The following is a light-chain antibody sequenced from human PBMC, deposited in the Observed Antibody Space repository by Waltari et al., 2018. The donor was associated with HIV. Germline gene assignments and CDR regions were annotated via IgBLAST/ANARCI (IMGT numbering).Light chain of an antibody. CDR2: KAS. V-gene: IGKV1-5*03. Sequence: DIQMTQSPSTLSASVGDRVTITGRASQSISTWLAWYQQKPGKAPKLLIYKASTLQSGVPSRFSGSGSRTEFSLTISSLQPDDFATYYCQQYNSYSWTFGQGTKVEIK. CDR1: QSISTW. J-gene: IGKJ1*01. CDR3: QQYNSYSWT.